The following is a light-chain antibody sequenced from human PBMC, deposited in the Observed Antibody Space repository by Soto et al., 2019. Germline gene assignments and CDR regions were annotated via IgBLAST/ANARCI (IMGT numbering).Light chain of an antibody. CDR2: DVS. J-gene: IGLJ2*01. Sequence: QSVLTQPASVSGSPRQSITISCTGTSSDIGSYNFVSWYQQHPGKAPKLMIYDVSNRPSGVSNRFSGSKSGNTASLTIPGLQAEDEADYYCSSYTVTSTRIFGGGTKLTVL. CDR3: SSYTVTSTRI. CDR1: SSDIGSYNF. V-gene: IGLV2-14*01.